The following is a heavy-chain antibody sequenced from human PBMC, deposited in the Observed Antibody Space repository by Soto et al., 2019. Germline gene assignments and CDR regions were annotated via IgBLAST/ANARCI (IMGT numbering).Heavy chain of an antibody. D-gene: IGHD3-9*01. J-gene: IGHJ5*02. V-gene: IGHV4-59*01. CDR2: IYYIGST. CDR3: ARVLPYDILTGSGWFDT. CDR1: CGSSSSYY. Sequence: ETLALTCTVSCGSSSSYYCSWIRQPPGKGLEWIGYIYYIGSTNYNPSLKSRVTISVDTCKNQFSLKLSSVTAADTAVYYCARVLPYDILTGSGWFDTWGQGTLVTVPQ.